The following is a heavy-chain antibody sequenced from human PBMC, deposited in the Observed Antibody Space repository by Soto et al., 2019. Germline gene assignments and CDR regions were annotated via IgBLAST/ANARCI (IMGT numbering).Heavy chain of an antibody. V-gene: IGHV4-38-2*02. Sequence: SETLSLTCRVSGSSITNSFYWGWIRQSPEKGLEWVGSISHTGRTSYNPSLKSRVSISVDTSKNQFSLTLTSVTAADTAVYYCARDPANLALAVAYFDSWGQGTLVTVSS. CDR3: ARDPANLALAVAYFDS. J-gene: IGHJ4*02. D-gene: IGHD2-15*01. CDR1: GSSITNSFY. CDR2: ISHTGRT.